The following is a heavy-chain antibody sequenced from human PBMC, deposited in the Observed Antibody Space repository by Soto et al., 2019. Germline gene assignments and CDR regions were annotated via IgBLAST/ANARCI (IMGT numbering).Heavy chain of an antibody. CDR2: ISYDRSNK. V-gene: IGHV3-30-3*01. D-gene: IGHD5-18*01. CDR1: GFTFSNYA. CDR3: ARVGYSYGYAGGIYDF. Sequence: QVQLVESGGGVVQPGRSLRLSCAASGFTFSNYAMHWVRQAPGKGLEWVAVISYDRSNKYYADSVKGRFTISRDNSKNTLYVQMNSLRAEDTAVYYCARVGYSYGYAGGIYDFWGQGTLVTVSS. J-gene: IGHJ4*02.